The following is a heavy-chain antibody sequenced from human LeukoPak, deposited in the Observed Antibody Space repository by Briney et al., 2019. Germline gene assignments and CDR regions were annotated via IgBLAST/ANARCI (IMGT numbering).Heavy chain of an antibody. CDR3: AKDLAWD. V-gene: IGHV3-30*04. D-gene: IGHD1-26*01. CDR1: GFTFSSYV. CDR2: ISYDGSNE. Sequence: GRSLRLSCAASGFTFSSYVMHWVRQAPGKGLEWVAIISYDGSNEYYADSVKGRFTISRDNSKNTLYLQMNSLRAEDTAVYYCAKDLAWDWGQGTLVTVSS. J-gene: IGHJ4*02.